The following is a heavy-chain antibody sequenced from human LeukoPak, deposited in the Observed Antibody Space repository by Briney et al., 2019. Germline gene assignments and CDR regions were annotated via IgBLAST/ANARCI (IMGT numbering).Heavy chain of an antibody. CDR2: ISGGGGST. J-gene: IGHJ6*02. CDR3: AKVHYYDSSGYCYYYYGMDV. CDR1: GFTFSDYY. Sequence: PGGSLRLSCAASGFTFSDYYMSWIRQAPGKGLEWVSGISGGGGSTYYADSVKGRFTISRDNSKNTLYLQMNSLRAEDTAVYYCAKVHYYDSSGYCYYYYGMDVWGQGTTVTVSS. V-gene: IGHV3-23*01. D-gene: IGHD3-22*01.